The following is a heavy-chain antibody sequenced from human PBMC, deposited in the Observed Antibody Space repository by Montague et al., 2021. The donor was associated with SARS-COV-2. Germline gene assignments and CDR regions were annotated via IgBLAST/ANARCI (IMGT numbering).Heavy chain of an antibody. V-gene: IGHV4-59*01. CDR1: GGSTSNYN. J-gene: IGHJ4*02. Sequence: SETLSLTCTVSGGSTSNYNWNWIRQSPGKGLQWIGYIFYTGSTKFNPSLKSRVPMSLDTSKNHFSLRLSAVTAADTARYYCARAQNICFIANCVNYFDLWGLGALVTVSS. CDR2: IFYTGST. D-gene: IGHD2-15*01. CDR3: ARAQNICFIANCVNYFDL.